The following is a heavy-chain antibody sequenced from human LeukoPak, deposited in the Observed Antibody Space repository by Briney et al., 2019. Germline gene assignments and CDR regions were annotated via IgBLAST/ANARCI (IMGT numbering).Heavy chain of an antibody. Sequence: SETLSLTCTVSGGSISSYNWSWIRLPPRKGLEWIGYVYYSGSTNYNPSLKSRVTMSVDTSKNQFSLKLSSVTAADTAVYYCAARERLDWLLNWGQGILVTVSS. CDR1: GGSISSYN. CDR2: VYYSGST. V-gene: IGHV4-59*01. J-gene: IGHJ4*02. D-gene: IGHD3-9*01. CDR3: AARERLDWLLN.